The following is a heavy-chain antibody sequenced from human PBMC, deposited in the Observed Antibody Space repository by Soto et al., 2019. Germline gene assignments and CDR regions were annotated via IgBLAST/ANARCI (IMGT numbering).Heavy chain of an antibody. CDR1: GFTFSNYA. CDR3: AKSRYADSSGDYYDF. CDR2: IGGRGTSS. Sequence: GGSLRLSCAASGFTFSNYAMSWVRQAPGKGLEWVSGIGGRGTSSYYADSVKGRFAISRDNSYNTLFLQLHSLRAEDTAVYYCAKSRYADSSGDYYDFWGQGARVTVSS. V-gene: IGHV3-23*01. D-gene: IGHD3-22*01. J-gene: IGHJ4*02.